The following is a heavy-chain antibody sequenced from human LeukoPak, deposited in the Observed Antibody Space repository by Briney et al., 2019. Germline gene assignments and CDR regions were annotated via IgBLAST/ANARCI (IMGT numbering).Heavy chain of an antibody. CDR1: GGSITGSSYI. Sequence: SETLTLTCTVSGGSITGSSYIWAWIRQPPGKGLEWIGSMYYSGSTYYNPSLKSRVIISADTSKNQFSLKLSSVTAADTAVYYCAMPFGYWGQGTLVTVSS. V-gene: IGHV4-39*01. J-gene: IGHJ4*02. CDR3: AMPFGY. CDR2: MYYSGST.